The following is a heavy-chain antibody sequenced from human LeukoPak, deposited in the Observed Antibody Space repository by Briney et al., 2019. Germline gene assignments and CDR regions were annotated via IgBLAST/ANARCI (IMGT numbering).Heavy chain of an antibody. CDR1: GFTFSSYS. CDR2: ISSSSTYI. D-gene: IGHD6-19*01. V-gene: IGHV3-21*01. CDR3: AREPMAGTAPR. Sequence: KSGGSLRLSCAASGFTFSSYSMDWVRQAPGKGLEWVSSISSSSTYIYYAESVKGRFAISRDNAKNSLYLQMNSLTAEDTAVYYCAREPMAGTAPRWGQGTLVTVSS. J-gene: IGHJ4*02.